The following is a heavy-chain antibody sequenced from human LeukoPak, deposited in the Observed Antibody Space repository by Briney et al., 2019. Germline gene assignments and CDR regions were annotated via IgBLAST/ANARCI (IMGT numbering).Heavy chain of an antibody. CDR3: ARNVHGDYGSGWFDP. Sequence: SVKVSCKTSGGTFNNSAIGWVRQAPGQGLEWLGGIMPLFGTAGYAQKFQGRVTITKDESTRTVYLELTSLTSDDTAVYYCARNVHGDYGSGWFDPWGQEPSSPSPQ. D-gene: IGHD4-17*01. J-gene: IGHJ5*02. CDR2: IMPLFGTA. V-gene: IGHV1-69*05. CDR1: GGTFNNSA.